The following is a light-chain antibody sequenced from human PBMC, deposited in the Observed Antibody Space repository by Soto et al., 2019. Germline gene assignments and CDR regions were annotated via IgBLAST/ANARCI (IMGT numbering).Light chain of an antibody. CDR3: SSYTSRNTLV. J-gene: IGLJ1*01. V-gene: IGLV2-14*01. CDR1: SRDVGGYRY. CDR2: EVS. Sequence: QSALTQPASVSGSPGQSITISCTGTSRDVGGYRYVSWYQHHPGKAPKLLIYEVSNRPSGVSNRFSGSKSGNTASLTISGLQAEDEADYYCSSYTSRNTLVFGTGTKVTVL.